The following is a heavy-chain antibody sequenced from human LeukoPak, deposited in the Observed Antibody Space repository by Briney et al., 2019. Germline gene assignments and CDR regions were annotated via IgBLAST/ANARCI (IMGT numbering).Heavy chain of an antibody. CDR2: IKRRSDGGTT. CDR3: TTLGGYSGYPYDY. D-gene: IGHD5-12*01. CDR1: GFTFSIAW. V-gene: IGHV3-15*01. Sequence: PGGSLRLSCAASGFTFSIAWMSWVRQAPGKGLEWVGRIKRRSDGGTTGYAAPVKGRFTISRDDSKTTLYLQMNSLKTEDTAVYYCTTLGGYSGYPYDYWGQGTLVTVSS. J-gene: IGHJ4*02.